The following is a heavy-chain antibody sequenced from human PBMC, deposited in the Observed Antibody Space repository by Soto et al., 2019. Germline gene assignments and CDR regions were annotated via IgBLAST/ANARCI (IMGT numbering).Heavy chain of an antibody. CDR2: IYYSGDT. CDR1: GYSISATGYY. CDR3: ARGPHCGGDCYSGNWFDP. D-gene: IGHD2-21*02. V-gene: IGHV4-39*01. Sequence: SETLSLTCSVSGYSISATGYYWGWVRQAPGKGLEWIASIYYSGDTYYNPSLKSRVIMSVDTSKNQFSLNLTSVTAADTAVYYCARGPHCGGDCYSGNWFDPWGQGTLVTVSS. J-gene: IGHJ5*02.